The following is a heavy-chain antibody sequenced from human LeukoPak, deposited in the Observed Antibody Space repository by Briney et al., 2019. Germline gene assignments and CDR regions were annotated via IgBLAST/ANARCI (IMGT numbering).Heavy chain of an antibody. CDR2: ISYDGSNK. V-gene: IGHV3-30-3*01. CDR3: ARGIDTAMVTWEKDYYDSSGYHYFDY. D-gene: IGHD3-22*01. J-gene: IGHJ4*02. CDR1: GFTFSSYA. Sequence: GGSLRLSCAASGFTFSSYAMYWVRQAPGKGLEWVAQISYDGSNKYYADSVKGRFTISRDNSKNTLYLQMNSLRAEDTAVYYCARGIDTAMVTWEKDYYDSSGYHYFDYWGQGTLVTVSS.